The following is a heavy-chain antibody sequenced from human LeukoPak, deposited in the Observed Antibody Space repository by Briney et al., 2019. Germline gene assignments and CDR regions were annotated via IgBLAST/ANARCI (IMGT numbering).Heavy chain of an antibody. CDR2: IIPIFGTA. D-gene: IGHD2/OR15-2a*01. V-gene: IGHV1-69*13. CDR3: ARRRILGAFDI. J-gene: IGHJ3*02. CDR1: GGTFSSYA. Sequence: ASVKVSCKASGGTFSSYAISWVRQAPEQGLEWMGGIIPIFGTANYAQKFQGRVTITADESTSTAYVELSSLRSEDTAVYYCARRRILGAFDIWGQGIMVTVSS.